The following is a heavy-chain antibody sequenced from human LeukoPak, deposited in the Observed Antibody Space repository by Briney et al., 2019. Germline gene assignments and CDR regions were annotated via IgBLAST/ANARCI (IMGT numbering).Heavy chain of an antibody. Sequence: ASVKVSCKVSGYTLTELSMHWVRQAPGKGLEWMGGFDPEDGETIYAQKFQGRVTMTEDTSTDTAYVELSSLRSEDTAVYYCATEVRYYYDSSGSTQFDYWGQGTLVTVSS. CDR2: FDPEDGET. CDR1: GYTLTELS. CDR3: ATEVRYYYDSSGSTQFDY. V-gene: IGHV1-24*01. D-gene: IGHD3-22*01. J-gene: IGHJ4*02.